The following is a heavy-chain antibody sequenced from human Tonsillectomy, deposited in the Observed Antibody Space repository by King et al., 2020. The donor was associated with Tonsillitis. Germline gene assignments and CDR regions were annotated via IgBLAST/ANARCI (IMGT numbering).Heavy chain of an antibody. CDR3: ARLEVTAVYYFDY. CDR1: GGSISTTGYY. CDR2: IYYSEST. J-gene: IGHJ4*02. Sequence: QLQESGPGLVKPSKTLSLTCAVSGGSISTTGYYWGWIRQPPGKGLEWIGSIYYSESTYYSPSLKSRVTISVDTSKNQFSLKLSSVTAADTAVYYCARLEVTAVYYFDYWGQGTLVTVSS. V-gene: IGHV4-39*01. D-gene: IGHD2-21*02.